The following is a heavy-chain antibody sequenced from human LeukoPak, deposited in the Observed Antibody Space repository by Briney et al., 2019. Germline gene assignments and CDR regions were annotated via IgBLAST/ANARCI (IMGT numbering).Heavy chain of an antibody. CDR2: IFYNGNT. Sequence: SETLSLTCTVSDGSMSPYYWSWIRQSPGKGLEWIAYIFYNGNTKYNPSLWSRVTISIDASRNQFSLNLNSVTAADTAVYYCARGGYYYLDVWGKGTTVTVSS. CDR1: DGSMSPYY. J-gene: IGHJ6*03. V-gene: IGHV4-59*01. CDR3: ARGGYYYLDV.